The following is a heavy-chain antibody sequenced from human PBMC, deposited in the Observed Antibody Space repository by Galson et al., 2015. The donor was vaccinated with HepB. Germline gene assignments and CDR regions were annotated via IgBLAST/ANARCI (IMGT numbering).Heavy chain of an antibody. CDR2: IYPGDSDT. D-gene: IGHD2-21*02. Sequence: QSGAEVKELGESLRISCKGSGYSFTSYWIGWVRQMPGKGLEWMGIIYPGDSDTRYSPSFQGQVTISADKSISTAYLQWSSLKASDTAMYYCARPRGGRHQMNCGGDCWPFDYWGQGTLVTVSS. CDR3: ARPRGGRHQMNCGGDCWPFDY. V-gene: IGHV5-51*01. CDR1: GYSFTSYW. J-gene: IGHJ4*02.